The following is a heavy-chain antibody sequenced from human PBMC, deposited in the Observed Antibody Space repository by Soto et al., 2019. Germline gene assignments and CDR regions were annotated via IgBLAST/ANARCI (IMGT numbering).Heavy chain of an antibody. CDR1: GYSFTSYL. D-gene: IGHD6-13*01. CDR3: ARSVSSSSTPRDYYYYGMDV. Sequence: GESLKISCKGSGYSFTSYLIGWVRQMPGKGLEWMGIIYPGDSDTRYSPSFQGQVTISADKSISTAYLQWSSLKASDTAMYYCARSVSSSSTPRDYYYYGMDVWGQGTTVTVSS. V-gene: IGHV5-51*01. J-gene: IGHJ6*02. CDR2: IYPGDSDT.